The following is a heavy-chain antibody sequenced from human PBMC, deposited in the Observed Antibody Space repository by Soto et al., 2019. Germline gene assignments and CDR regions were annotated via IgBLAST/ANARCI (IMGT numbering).Heavy chain of an antibody. J-gene: IGHJ3*02. V-gene: IGHV1-2*04. CDR3: ARESTGTGEDHAFDI. Sequence: QVQLVQSGAEVKKPGASVKVSCKASGYTFTGYYMHWVRQAPGQGLEWMGWINPNSGGTNYAQKFQGWVTMTRDTSISTAYMELSRQRSDDTAVYYCARESTGTGEDHAFDIWGQGTMVTVSS. CDR2: INPNSGGT. CDR1: GYTFTGYY. D-gene: IGHD1-1*01.